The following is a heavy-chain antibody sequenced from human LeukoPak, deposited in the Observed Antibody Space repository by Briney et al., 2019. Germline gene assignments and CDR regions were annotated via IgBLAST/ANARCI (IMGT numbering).Heavy chain of an antibody. V-gene: IGHV3-23*01. CDR2: ISGSGGST. CDR3: ARVGSWFGELSGDY. D-gene: IGHD3-10*01. CDR1: YX. Sequence: YXMSWVRQAPGRGLEWVSAISGSGGSTYYADSVKGRFTISRDNSKNTLYLQMNSLRAEDTAVYYCARVGSWFGELSGDYWGQGTLVTVSS. J-gene: IGHJ4*02.